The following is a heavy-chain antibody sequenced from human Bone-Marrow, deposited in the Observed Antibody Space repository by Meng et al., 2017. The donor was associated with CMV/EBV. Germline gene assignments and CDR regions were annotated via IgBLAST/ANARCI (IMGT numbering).Heavy chain of an antibody. CDR1: GSVSSGSYY. CDR3: ARASLVVPAAYPLGP. V-gene: IGHV4-61*01. Sequence: GSVSSGSYYWSWIRQPPGKGLEWIGYIYYSGSTNYTPSLKSRVTISVDTSKNQFSLKLSSVTAADTAVYYCARASLVVPAAYPLGPWGQGTLVTVSS. CDR2: IYYSGST. D-gene: IGHD2-2*01. J-gene: IGHJ5*02.